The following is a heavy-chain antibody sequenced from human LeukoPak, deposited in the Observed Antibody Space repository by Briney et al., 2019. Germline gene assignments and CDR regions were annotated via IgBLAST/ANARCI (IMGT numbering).Heavy chain of an antibody. CDR3: TRDSAELDY. Sequence: GGSLRLSCAASGFTFSIYSMKWVRQAPGKGLEGVSSISSSSSYIHYTDSVKGRFTISRDNAKNSLYLQMSSLTAEDTALYYCTRDSAELDYWGQGTLVTVSS. J-gene: IGHJ4*02. D-gene: IGHD1-26*01. V-gene: IGHV3-21*01. CDR2: ISSSSSYI. CDR1: GFTFSIYS.